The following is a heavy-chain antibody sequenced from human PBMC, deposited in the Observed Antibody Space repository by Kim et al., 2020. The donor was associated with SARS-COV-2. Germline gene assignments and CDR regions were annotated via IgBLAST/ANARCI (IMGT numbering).Heavy chain of an antibody. Sequence: SVEGRFTISRDNSKQTLYLQMSSLRAEDTAVCYCAKAPDYRWTVTTYFGYWGQGALVTVSS. D-gene: IGHD4-17*01. CDR3: AKAPDYRWTVTTYFGY. V-gene: IGHV3-23*01. J-gene: IGHJ4*02.